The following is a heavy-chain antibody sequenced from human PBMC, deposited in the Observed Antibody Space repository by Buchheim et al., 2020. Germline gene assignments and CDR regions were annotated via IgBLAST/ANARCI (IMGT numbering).Heavy chain of an antibody. CDR3: ARDPSSGAGYYGLDV. D-gene: IGHD1-26*01. CDR1: GGPFSSYA. CDR2: IIPILGTT. Sequence: QVQLVQSGAEVKKPGSSVKVSCKASGGPFSSYAINWVRQAPGQGLEWMGRIIPILGTTKYAQKFQGTVPITADEATSTASMELSRLTSEDTAMYYCARDPSSGAGYYGLDVWGQGTT. J-gene: IGHJ6*02. V-gene: IGHV1-69*11.